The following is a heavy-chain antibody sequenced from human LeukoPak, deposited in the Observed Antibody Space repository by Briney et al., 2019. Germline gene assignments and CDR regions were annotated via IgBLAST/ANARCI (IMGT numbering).Heavy chain of an antibody. V-gene: IGHV3-30-3*01. D-gene: IGHD4-17*01. Sequence: GRSLRLSCAASGFTFSSYAMHWVRQAPGKGLEWVAVISYDGSNKYYADSVKGRFTISRDNSKNTLYLQMNSLRAEDTVVYYCAGELTTTDAFDIWGQGTMVTVSS. CDR1: GFTFSSYA. CDR2: ISYDGSNK. J-gene: IGHJ3*02. CDR3: AGELTTTDAFDI.